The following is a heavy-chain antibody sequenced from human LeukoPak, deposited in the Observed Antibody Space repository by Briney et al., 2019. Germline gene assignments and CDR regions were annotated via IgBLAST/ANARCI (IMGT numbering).Heavy chain of an antibody. Sequence: ASVKVSCKASGGTFSSYAISWVRQAPGQGLEWMGGIIPIFGTANYAQKFQGRVTITTDESTSTAYMELSSLRSEDTAVYYCANSNIKRFLEWLDSFDYWGQGTLVTVSS. CDR2: IIPIFGTA. D-gene: IGHD3-3*01. CDR1: GGTFSSYA. V-gene: IGHV1-69*05. J-gene: IGHJ4*02. CDR3: ANSNIKRFLEWLDSFDY.